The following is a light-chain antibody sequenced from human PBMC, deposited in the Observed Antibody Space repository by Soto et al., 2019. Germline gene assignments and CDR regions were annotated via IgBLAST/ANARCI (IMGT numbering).Light chain of an antibody. CDR1: QSVDNY. J-gene: IGKJ4*01. V-gene: IGKV3-11*01. Sequence: EIVLTQSPATLSLSPGERATLSCRASQSVDNYLAWYQQRPGQAPRLLIYDASNRATGIPARFSGSGSGTDFTLTISTLEPEDFAVYYCHQRSNWPLTFGGGTKVEIK. CDR2: DAS. CDR3: HQRSNWPLT.